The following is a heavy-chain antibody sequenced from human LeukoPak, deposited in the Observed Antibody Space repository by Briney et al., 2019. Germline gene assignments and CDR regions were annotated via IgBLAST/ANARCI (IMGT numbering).Heavy chain of an antibody. CDR2: ISISSSYI. J-gene: IGHJ4*02. CDR3: ARGGGRTNSGYDLHFDY. Sequence: PGGSLRLSCAASGFTFSRYSMNWVRQAPGKGLEWVSSISISSSYIYYADSVKGRFTMSRDNAKNSLYLQVNSLRAEDTAVYYCARGGGRTNSGYDLHFDYWGQGPLVTVSS. D-gene: IGHD5-12*01. V-gene: IGHV3-21*01. CDR1: GFTFSRYS.